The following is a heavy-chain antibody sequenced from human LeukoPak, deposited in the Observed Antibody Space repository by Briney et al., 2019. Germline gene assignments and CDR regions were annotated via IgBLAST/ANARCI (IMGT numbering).Heavy chain of an antibody. CDR2: ISWNSGSI. J-gene: IGHJ5*02. CDR3: ARDPGYCSGGSCSPFDP. V-gene: IGHV3-9*01. CDR1: GFTFDDYA. Sequence: GGSLRLSCAASGFTFDDYAMHWVRQAPGKGLEWVSGISWNSGSIGYADSVKGRFTISRDNSKNTLYLQMNSLRAEDTAVYYCARDPGYCSGGSCSPFDPWGQGTLVTVSS. D-gene: IGHD2-15*01.